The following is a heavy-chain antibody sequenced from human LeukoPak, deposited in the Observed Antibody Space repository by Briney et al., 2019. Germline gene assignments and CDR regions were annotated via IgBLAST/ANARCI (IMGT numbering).Heavy chain of an antibody. J-gene: IGHJ6*03. CDR1: GGTFSSYA. D-gene: IGHD3-10*01. CDR3: ARDLYGSGSYYKPQSYYYYMDV. V-gene: IGHV1-69*13. CDR2: IIPIFGTA. Sequence: SVKVSRKASGGTFSSYAISWVRQAPGQGLEWMGGIIPIFGTANYAQKFQGRVTITADESTSTAYMELSSLRSEDTAVYYCARDLYGSGSYYKPQSYYYYMDVWGKGTTVTISS.